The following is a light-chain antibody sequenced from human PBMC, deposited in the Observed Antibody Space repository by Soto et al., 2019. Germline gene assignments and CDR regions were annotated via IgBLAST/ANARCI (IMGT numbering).Light chain of an antibody. CDR1: SSNIGDNF. CDR3: ATGDGSMSVVL. V-gene: IGLV1-51*01. CDR2: DNH. J-gene: IGLJ3*02. Sequence: QSVLTQPPSVSVSPGQRVTISCSGNSSNIGDNFVSWYQQPPETAPKLLIYDNHKRPSGIPDRFSGSKSGTSATLGITGRQTGDEAEYYFATGDGSMSVVLFGGGTKLTVL.